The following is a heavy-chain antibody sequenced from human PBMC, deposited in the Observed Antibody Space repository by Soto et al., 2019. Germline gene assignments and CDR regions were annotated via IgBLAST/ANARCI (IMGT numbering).Heavy chain of an antibody. CDR2: IKSKTDGGTT. J-gene: IGHJ6*02. Sequence: PGGSLRLSFAASGFTFSNAWMNWVRQAPGKGLEWVGRIKSKTDGGTTDYAAPVKGRFTISRDDSKKTLYLQMNNLKTEDSAVYYCTTPDDYTGYYYYYGMDVWGQGTTVTVSS. V-gene: IGHV3-15*07. D-gene: IGHD4-4*01. CDR3: TTPDDYTGYYYYYGMDV. CDR1: GFTFSNAW.